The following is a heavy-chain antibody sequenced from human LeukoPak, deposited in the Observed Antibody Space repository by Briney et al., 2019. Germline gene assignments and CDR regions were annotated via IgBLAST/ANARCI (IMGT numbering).Heavy chain of an antibody. V-gene: IGHV3-23*01. CDR2: ISGSGGST. CDR3: AKGFVVVVSATQSSWFDP. J-gene: IGHJ5*02. D-gene: IGHD2-15*01. CDR1: GFTFSSYG. Sequence: DPGGSLRLSCAASGFTFSSYGMSWVRQAPGKGLEWVSAISGSGGSTYYADSVKGRFTISRDNSKNTLYLQMNSLRAEDTAVYYCAKGFVVVVSATQSSWFDPWGQGTLVTVSS.